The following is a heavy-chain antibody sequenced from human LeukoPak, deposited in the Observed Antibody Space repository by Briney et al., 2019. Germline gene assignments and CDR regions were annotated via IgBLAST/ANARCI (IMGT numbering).Heavy chain of an antibody. CDR2: INHSGST. J-gene: IGHJ4*02. D-gene: IGHD3-10*01. CDR3: ARGLGFRGTYYYGSGSHYFDY. CDR1: GGSFSGYY. V-gene: IGHV4-34*01. Sequence: SETLSLTCAVYGGSFSGYYWSWIRQPPGKGLEWIEEINHSGSTNYNPSLKSRVTISVDTSKNQFSLKLSSVTAADTAVYYCARGLGFRGTYYYGSGSHYFDYWGQGTLVTVSS.